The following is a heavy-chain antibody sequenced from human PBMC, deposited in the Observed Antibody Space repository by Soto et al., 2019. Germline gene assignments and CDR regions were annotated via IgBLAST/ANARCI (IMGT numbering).Heavy chain of an antibody. D-gene: IGHD6-19*01. CDR2: ISAYNGNT. V-gene: IGHV1-18*01. Sequence: ASVKVSCKASDYTFTSYGISWVRQAPGQGLEWMGWISAYNGNTNYAQKLQGRVTMTTDTSTSTAYMELRSLRSDDTAVYYCARAVAGPNWFDPWGQGTLVTVSS. CDR3: ARAVAGPNWFDP. CDR1: DYTFTSYG. J-gene: IGHJ5*02.